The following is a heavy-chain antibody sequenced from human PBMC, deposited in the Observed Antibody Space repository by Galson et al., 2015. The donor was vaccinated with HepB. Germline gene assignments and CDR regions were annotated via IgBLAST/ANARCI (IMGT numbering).Heavy chain of an antibody. D-gene: IGHD6-19*01. CDR2: IYYSGST. V-gene: IGHV4-61*01. J-gene: IGHJ4*02. Sequence: CTVSGGSVSSGSYYWSWIRQPPGKGLEWIGYIYYSGSTNYNPSLKSRVTISVDTSKNQFSLKLSSVTAADTAVYYCARDSSSGWYRVNYFDYWGQGTLVTVSS. CDR3: ARDSSSGWYRVNYFDY. CDR1: GGSVSSGSYY.